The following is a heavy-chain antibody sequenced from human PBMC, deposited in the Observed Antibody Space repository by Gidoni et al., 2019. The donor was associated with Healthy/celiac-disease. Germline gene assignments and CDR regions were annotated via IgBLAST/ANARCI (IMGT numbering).Heavy chain of an antibody. Sequence: QVQLVQSGAEVKKPGASVKVSCKASGYTFTSYYMHWVRQAPGQGLEWMGIINPSGGSTSYAQKFQGRVTMTRDTSTSTVYMELSSLRSEDTAVYYCARDSTVVVVVPAAIRDDWFDPWGQGTLVTVSS. CDR1: GYTFTSYY. D-gene: IGHD2-2*02. CDR2: INPSGGST. J-gene: IGHJ5*02. CDR3: ARDSTVVVVVPAAIRDDWFDP. V-gene: IGHV1-46*01.